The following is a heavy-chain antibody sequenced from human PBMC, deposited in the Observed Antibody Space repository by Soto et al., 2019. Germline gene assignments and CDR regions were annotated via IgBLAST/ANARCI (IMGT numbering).Heavy chain of an antibody. D-gene: IGHD2-2*01. CDR2: ISWNSGSI. Sequence: GGSLRLSCAASGFTFDDYAMHWVRQAPGKGLEWVSGISWNSGSIGYADSVKGRFTISRDNAKNSLYLQMNSLRAEDTALYYCAKDAIRYCSSTSCPAYFDYWGQGTLVTVSS. CDR1: GFTFDDYA. V-gene: IGHV3-9*01. CDR3: AKDAIRYCSSTSCPAYFDY. J-gene: IGHJ4*02.